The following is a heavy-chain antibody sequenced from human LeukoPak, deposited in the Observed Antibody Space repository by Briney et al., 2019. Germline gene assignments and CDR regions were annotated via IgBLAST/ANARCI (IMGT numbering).Heavy chain of an antibody. Sequence: SETLSLTCTVSDDSINIHTYYWGWIRQPPGTGLEWIGSIYYGGSTYYNPSLKSRVTISIDRSKNQFSLKLKSVTAADTAVYYCAREDRSTVVRGIVVGPLDYWGQGTLVTVSS. D-gene: IGHD3-10*01. CDR3: AREDRSTVVRGIVVGPLDY. V-gene: IGHV4-39*07. CDR1: DDSINIHTYY. J-gene: IGHJ4*02. CDR2: IYYGGST.